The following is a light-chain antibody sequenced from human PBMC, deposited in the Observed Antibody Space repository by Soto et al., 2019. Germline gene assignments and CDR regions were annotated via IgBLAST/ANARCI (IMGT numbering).Light chain of an antibody. V-gene: IGKV3-20*01. J-gene: IGKJ4*01. CDR1: QSVADNY. CDR2: GAS. CDR3: QQYGSSPPLT. Sequence: IVLTQYTGTLSLSPGERATLSCRAIQSVADNYLAWYQQKPGQAPRLLIYGASSRATGIPDRFSGSGSGTDFTLTISRLEPEDFAVYYCQQYGSSPPLTFGGGTKVDI.